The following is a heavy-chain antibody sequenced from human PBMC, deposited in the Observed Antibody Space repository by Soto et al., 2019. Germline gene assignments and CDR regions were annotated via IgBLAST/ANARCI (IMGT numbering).Heavy chain of an antibody. CDR1: GYTFTSYA. D-gene: IGHD6-6*01. J-gene: IGHJ5*02. CDR2: INAGNGNT. Sequence: ASVKVSCKASGYTFTSYAMHWVRQAPGQRLEWMGWINAGNGNTKYSQKFQGRVTITRDTSASTAYMELSSLRSEDTAVYYCARDRAASIAARAALWWFDPWGQGTPVTVSS. CDR3: ARDRAASIAARAALWWFDP. V-gene: IGHV1-3*01.